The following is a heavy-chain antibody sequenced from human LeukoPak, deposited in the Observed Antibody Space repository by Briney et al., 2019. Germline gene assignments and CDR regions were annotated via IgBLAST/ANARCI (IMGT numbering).Heavy chain of an antibody. V-gene: IGHV3-30*02. CDR2: IRYDGSNK. D-gene: IGHD2/OR15-2a*01. CDR3: AKVGDSTVYFDY. J-gene: IGHJ4*02. Sequence: GGSLRLSCAASGFTFSSYGMHWVRQAPGKGLGGVAFIRYDGSNKYYADSVKGRFTISRDNSENTLYLQMNSLRAEDTAVYYCAKVGDSTVYFDYWGQGTLVTVSS. CDR1: GFTFSSYG.